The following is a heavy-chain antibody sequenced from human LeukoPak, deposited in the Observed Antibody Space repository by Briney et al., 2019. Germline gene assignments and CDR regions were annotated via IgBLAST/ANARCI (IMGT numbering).Heavy chain of an antibody. V-gene: IGHV4-59*01. CDR3: ATVGAPYGMDV. Sequence: PSETLSLTCAISGGSISSNYWSWIRQPPGKGLEWIGYIYYSGSTNYNPSLKSRVTISVDTSKNQFSLKLSSVTAADTAVYYCATVGAPYGMDVWGQGTTVTVSS. D-gene: IGHD3-10*01. CDR1: GGSISSNY. J-gene: IGHJ6*02. CDR2: IYYSGST.